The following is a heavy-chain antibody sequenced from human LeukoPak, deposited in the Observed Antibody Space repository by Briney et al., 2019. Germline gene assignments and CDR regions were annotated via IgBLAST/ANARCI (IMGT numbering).Heavy chain of an antibody. CDR1: GFTFGSYW. D-gene: IGHD3-10*01. Sequence: GGSLRLSCAASGFTFGSYWMSWVRQAPGKGLEWVANIKQDGSEKYYVDSVKGRFTISRDNAKNSLYLQMNSLRAEDTAVYYCAREGIGYYYGSGSFDYWGQGTLVTVSS. J-gene: IGHJ4*02. CDR2: IKQDGSEK. CDR3: AREGIGYYYGSGSFDY. V-gene: IGHV3-7*01.